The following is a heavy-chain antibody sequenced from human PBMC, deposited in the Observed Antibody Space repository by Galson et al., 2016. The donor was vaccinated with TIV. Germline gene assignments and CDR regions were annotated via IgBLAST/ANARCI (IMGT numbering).Heavy chain of an antibody. CDR1: GDTFTNYY. CDR2: IKPSSGST. CDR3: IREARHLGYFDL. V-gene: IGHV1-46*03. Sequence: SVKVSCKAPGDTFTNYYIHWVRQDPGQGLKWMGVIKPSSGSTSYAPELRGRVTLTADTSTTTIYLGLSSLRSEDTALYYCIREARHLGYFDLWGRGTLVTVSS. J-gene: IGHJ2*01.